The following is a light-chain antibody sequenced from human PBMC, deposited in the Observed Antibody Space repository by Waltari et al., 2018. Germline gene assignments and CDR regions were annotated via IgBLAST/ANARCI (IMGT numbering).Light chain of an antibody. CDR2: EAT. CDR1: KNDIGTYNF. V-gene: IGLV2-23*01. J-gene: IGLJ2*01. CDR3: CSYAGGSRVI. Sequence: QSALTQPASLSGSPGQSITIPCPGTKNDIGTYNFVSWFQQFPGQAPKLIVSEATKRPSGVSYRFSGSKSGNTASLTISGLQAEDEADYYCCSYAGGSRVIFGGGTKLTVL.